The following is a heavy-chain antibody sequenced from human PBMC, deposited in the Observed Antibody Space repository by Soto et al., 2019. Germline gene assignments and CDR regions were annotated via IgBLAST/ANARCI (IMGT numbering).Heavy chain of an antibody. CDR1: GYTFTSYD. Sequence: QVQLVQSGAAVKKPGASVKVSCKASGYTFTSYDINWVRQAPGLGLEWLGWLNPDIGTTGYAQRFQGRVTLTRNTSISTAYMERSSLRPENPAVYYGAGARIFPYGGSTKVDYWSAPWGKGTPVTVSS. D-gene: IGHD3-16*01. CDR3: AGARIFPYGGSTKVDYWSAP. V-gene: IGHV1-8*01. J-gene: IGHJ5*02. CDR2: LNPDIGTT.